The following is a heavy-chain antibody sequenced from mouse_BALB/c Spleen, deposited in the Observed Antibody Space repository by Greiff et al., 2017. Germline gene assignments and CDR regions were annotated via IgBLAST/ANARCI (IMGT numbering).Heavy chain of an antibody. Sequence: VQLQQPGAELVMPGASVKMSCKASGYTFTDYWMHWVKQRPGQGLEWIGAIDTSDSYTSYNQKFKGKATLTVDESSSTAYMQLSSLTSEDSAVYYCARGDTTEAMDYWGQGTSVTVSS. CDR1: GYTFTDYW. CDR2: IDTSDSYT. D-gene: IGHD1-1*01. CDR3: ARGDTTEAMDY. V-gene: IGHV1-69*01. J-gene: IGHJ4*01.